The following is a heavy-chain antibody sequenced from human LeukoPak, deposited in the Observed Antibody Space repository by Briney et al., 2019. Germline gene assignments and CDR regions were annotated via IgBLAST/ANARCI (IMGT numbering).Heavy chain of an antibody. CDR2: IYSGGST. CDR1: GFTVSSNY. V-gene: IGHV3-53*01. J-gene: IGHJ4*02. Sequence: GGSLRLPCAAPGFTVSSNYMSWVRQAPGKGLEWVSVIYSGGSTYYADSVKGRFTISRDNSKNTLYLQMNSLRAEDTAVYYCAKLYGSGWYVDYWGQGTQVTVSS. D-gene: IGHD6-19*01. CDR3: AKLYGSGWYVDY.